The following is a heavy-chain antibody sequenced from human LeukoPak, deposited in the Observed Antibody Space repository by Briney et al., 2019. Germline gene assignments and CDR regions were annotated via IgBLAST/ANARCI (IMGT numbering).Heavy chain of an antibody. J-gene: IGHJ4*02. CDR1: GGSFSGYY. D-gene: IGHD3-10*02. Sequence: SETLSLTCAVYGGSFSGYYWSWIRQPPGKGLEWIGEINHSGSTNYNPSLKSRVTISVDTSKNQFSPKLSSVTAADTAVYYCARDVRRIFDYWGQGTLVTVSS. CDR2: INHSGST. CDR3: ARDVRRIFDY. V-gene: IGHV4-34*01.